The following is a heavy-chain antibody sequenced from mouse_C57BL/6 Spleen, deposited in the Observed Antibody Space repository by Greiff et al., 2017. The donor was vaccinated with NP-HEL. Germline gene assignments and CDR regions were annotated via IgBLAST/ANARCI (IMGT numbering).Heavy chain of an antibody. Sequence: QVQLQQSGAELVRPGSSVKLSCKASGYTFTSYWMDWVKQRPGQGLEWIGNIYPSDSATHYNQKFKDKATLTVDKSSSTAYMQLSSLTSDDSAVYYCARVYYDYDGFAYWGQGTLVTVSA. CDR3: ARVYYDYDGFAY. D-gene: IGHD2-4*01. V-gene: IGHV1-61*01. J-gene: IGHJ3*01. CDR1: GYTFTSYW. CDR2: IYPSDSAT.